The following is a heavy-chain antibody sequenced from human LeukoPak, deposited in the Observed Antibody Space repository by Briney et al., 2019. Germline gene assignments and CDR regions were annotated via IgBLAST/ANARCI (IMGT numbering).Heavy chain of an antibody. CDR2: IYYSGST. CDR3: AALYDSSGYYLEGWFDP. Sequence: SETLSLTCTVSGGSISSYYWSWIRQPPGKGLEWIGYIYYSGSTNYNPSLKSRVTISVDKSKNQFSLKLSSVTAADTAVYYCAALYDSSGYYLEGWFDPWGQGTLVTVSS. J-gene: IGHJ5*02. CDR1: GGSISSYY. D-gene: IGHD3-22*01. V-gene: IGHV4-59*12.